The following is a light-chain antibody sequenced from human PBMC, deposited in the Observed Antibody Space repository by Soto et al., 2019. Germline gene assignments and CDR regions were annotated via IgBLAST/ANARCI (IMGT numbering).Light chain of an antibody. Sequence: QSVLTQPPSASGSPGQPVTISCTGTSSDVGAYNYVSWYQQLPGKAPKLIIYEVSKRPSGVPDRFSGSKSGNTASLTVSGLQAEDEADYYCTSYAGTYSFFYVFGTGTKVTV. CDR2: EVS. CDR1: SSDVGAYNY. CDR3: TSYAGTYSFFYV. V-gene: IGLV2-8*01. J-gene: IGLJ1*01.